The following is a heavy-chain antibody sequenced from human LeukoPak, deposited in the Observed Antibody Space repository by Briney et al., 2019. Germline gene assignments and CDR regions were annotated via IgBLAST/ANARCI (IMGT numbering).Heavy chain of an antibody. CDR1: GYTLTELS. D-gene: IGHD3-16*01. J-gene: IGHJ6*02. CDR3: ARREGGPGTYAPFYYGMDV. Sequence: ASVKVSCKLSGYTLTELSIQWVRQAPGKGLEWMGGFDPEDGETMYAQKFQGRVTMTEDTSTDTAYMELSRLRSEDTAVYYCARREGGPGTYAPFYYGMDVWGQGTTVTVSS. CDR2: FDPEDGET. V-gene: IGHV1-24*01.